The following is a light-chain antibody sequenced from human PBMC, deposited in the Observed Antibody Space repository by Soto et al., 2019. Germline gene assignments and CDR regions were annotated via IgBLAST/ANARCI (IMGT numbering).Light chain of an antibody. J-gene: IGKJ5*01. CDR2: GAS. CDR1: QSVSSSY. CDR3: QQYGSSPIT. Sequence: IVLTQSPCTLSLYQGDRATLSCRASQSVSSSYLAWYQQKPGQAPRLLIYGASTRATGIPDRFSGDGSVTHFTLTISRLEAEDFVMYYCQQYGSSPITFGQGTRLEIK. V-gene: IGKV3-20*01.